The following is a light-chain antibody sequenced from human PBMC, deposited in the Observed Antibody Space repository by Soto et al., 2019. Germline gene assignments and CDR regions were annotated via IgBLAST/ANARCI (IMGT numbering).Light chain of an antibody. CDR2: DAS. J-gene: IGKJ1*01. V-gene: IGKV1-5*01. Sequence: DIQMTQSPSTLSASVGDRVTITCRASQSISTRLAWYQQKPGKAPKRLIYDASSLESGVPSRFSGSGSGTEFTLTISSLQPDDFATYYCQQYTNTNNPWMFGQGTKVDIK. CDR1: QSISTR. CDR3: QQYTNTNNPWM.